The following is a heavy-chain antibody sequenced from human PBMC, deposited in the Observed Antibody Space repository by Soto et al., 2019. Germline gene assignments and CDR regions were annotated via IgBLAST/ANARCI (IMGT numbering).Heavy chain of an antibody. CDR2: IYYSGST. CDR1: GGSISSGDYF. Sequence: PSETLSLTCTVSGGSISSGDYFWSWIRQPPWKGLEWIGYIYYSGSTYYDPSLKSRVTISVDTSKNQFSLKLSSVTAADTALYYCARGRTYQTYKDNRSAHQFDYWGQGXLVTVYS. CDR3: ARGRTYQTYKDNRSAHQFDY. D-gene: IGHD2-15*01. J-gene: IGHJ4*02. V-gene: IGHV4-30-4*01.